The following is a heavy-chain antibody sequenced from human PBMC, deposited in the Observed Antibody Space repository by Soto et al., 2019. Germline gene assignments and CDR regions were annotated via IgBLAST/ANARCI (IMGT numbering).Heavy chain of an antibody. V-gene: IGHV1-2*04. CDR3: ARAPYYDFWSGYGTFDY. CDR1: GYTFTDYY. J-gene: IGHJ4*02. CDR2: INPKNGGT. Sequence: ASVKVSCKASGYTFTDYYMHWVRQAPGQGLEWMGWINPKNGGTNYAQRFQGWVTMTRDMSISTAYMELSRLTSDDTAVYYCARAPYYDFWSGYGTFDYWGQGTLVTVSS. D-gene: IGHD3-3*01.